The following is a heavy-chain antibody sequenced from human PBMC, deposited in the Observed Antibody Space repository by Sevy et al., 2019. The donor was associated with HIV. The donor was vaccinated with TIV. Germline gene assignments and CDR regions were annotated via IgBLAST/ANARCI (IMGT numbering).Heavy chain of an antibody. CDR1: GFTFSDYY. Sequence: GGSLRLSCAASGFTFSDYYMSWIRQAPGKGLEWVSYISSSGSTIYYADSVKGRFTISRDNAKDSLYLQMNSLRAEDTAVYYCATSAQPYYYDSSGYYYGFDYWGQGTLVTASS. CDR3: ATSAQPYYYDSSGYYYGFDY. D-gene: IGHD3-22*01. CDR2: ISSSGSTI. V-gene: IGHV3-11*01. J-gene: IGHJ4*02.